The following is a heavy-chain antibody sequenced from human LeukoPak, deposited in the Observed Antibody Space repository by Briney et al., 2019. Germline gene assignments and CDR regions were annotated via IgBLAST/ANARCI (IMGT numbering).Heavy chain of an antibody. J-gene: IGHJ1*01. D-gene: IGHD3-10*01. Sequence: ASVKVSCKVSGYTLTELSMHWVRQAPGKGLEWMGGFDPEDGETIYAQKFQGRVTMTEDTSTDTAYMELSSLRSEDTAVYYCATDLYGSGSYYTAEYFQHWGQGTLVTVSS. CDR3: ATDLYGSGSYYTAEYFQH. CDR1: GYTLTELS. CDR2: FDPEDGET. V-gene: IGHV1-24*01.